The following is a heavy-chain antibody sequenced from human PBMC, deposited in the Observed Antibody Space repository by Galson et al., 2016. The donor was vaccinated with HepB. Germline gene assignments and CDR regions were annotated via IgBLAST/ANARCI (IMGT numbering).Heavy chain of an antibody. CDR1: GDSVYNNAAA. CDR3: ARAVMLGRGMDV. CDR2: TFYRSTWEN. V-gene: IGHV6-1*01. J-gene: IGHJ6*02. D-gene: IGHD3-10*01. Sequence: CAISGDSVYNNAAAWVWIRQSPSRGVEWLGRTFYRSTWENHYAGSVKNRITISPDTSRNQFSLYLNSVTPEDTAVYYCARAVMLGRGMDVWGQGTTVTVSS.